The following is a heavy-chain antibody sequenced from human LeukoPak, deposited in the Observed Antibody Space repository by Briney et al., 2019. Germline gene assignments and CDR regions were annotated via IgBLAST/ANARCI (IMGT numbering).Heavy chain of an antibody. Sequence: WGTLSLTCTVSGAATTSNYWAWIRQSPEKGLEWIGYIYNYGSTKYEPSLKSRVSISEDTAKNQFSLNLKSVTAADTAVYYCARGVGYGDSRHYDHWRHGILVTVSS. D-gene: IGHD4-17*01. CDR2: IYNYGST. J-gene: IGHJ4*01. CDR1: GAATTSNY. V-gene: IGHV4-59*01. CDR3: ARGVGYGDSRHYDH.